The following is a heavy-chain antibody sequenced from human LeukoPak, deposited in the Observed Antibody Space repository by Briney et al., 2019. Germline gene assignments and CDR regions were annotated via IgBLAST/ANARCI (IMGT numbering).Heavy chain of an antibody. CDR1: GLSFSTYG. V-gene: IGHV3-30*03. CDR3: APGYYYFDY. D-gene: IGHD5-18*01. Sequence: PGGSLRLSCAASGLSFSTYGMHWVRQAPGKGLEWVALISYDGGTKYYADSVKGRFTISRDNSKNTLYLQMNSLRAEDTAVYYCAPGYYYFDYWGQGTLVTVSS. CDR2: ISYDGGTK. J-gene: IGHJ4*02.